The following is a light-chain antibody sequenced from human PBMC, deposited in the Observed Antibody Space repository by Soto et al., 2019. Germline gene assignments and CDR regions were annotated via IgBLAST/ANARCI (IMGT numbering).Light chain of an antibody. CDR2: DVA. CDR3: SSYTTSVTWV. Sequence: QAVVTQPASVSGSPGQSITISCSGTSSDIGAYNYVSWYQQHPGKAPKLMIYDVATRPSGVSDRFSASKSGNTASLTISGLQAEDEADYYCSSYTTSVTWVFGGGTKLTVL. CDR1: SSDIGAYNY. V-gene: IGLV2-14*01. J-gene: IGLJ3*02.